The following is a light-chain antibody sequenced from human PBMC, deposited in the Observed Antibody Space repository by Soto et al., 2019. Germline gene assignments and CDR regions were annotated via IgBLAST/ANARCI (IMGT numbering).Light chain of an antibody. J-gene: IGLJ2*01. CDR3: AVWDDSLNGPV. CDR2: SNS. Sequence: QSVLTQPPSASGTPGQRVTISCSGSTSNIGTNTVNWYQQLPGTAPKLLIYSNSQRPSGVPDRFPGSKSGTSASLAISGLQSDDESDYYCAVWDDSLNGPVFGGGTKLTVL. V-gene: IGLV1-44*01. CDR1: TSNIGTNT.